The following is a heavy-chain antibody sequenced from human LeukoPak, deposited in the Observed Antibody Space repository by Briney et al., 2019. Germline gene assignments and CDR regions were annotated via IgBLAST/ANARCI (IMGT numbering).Heavy chain of an antibody. CDR2: IYWNGGST. CDR1: GFTFDEYG. Sequence: GGSLRLSCAASGFTFDEYGMSWVPHAPGKGLECVSRIYWNGGSTIYADSVKSRCTISKDNAKNSLYLQMNNLRAEDTALYYCARVNSDYYDSSGYYYWGQGTLVTVSS. D-gene: IGHD3-22*01. V-gene: IGHV3-20*04. CDR3: ARVNSDYYDSSGYYY. J-gene: IGHJ4*02.